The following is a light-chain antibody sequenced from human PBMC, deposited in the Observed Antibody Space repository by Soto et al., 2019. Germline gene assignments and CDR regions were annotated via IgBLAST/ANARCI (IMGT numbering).Light chain of an antibody. CDR2: YDD. Sequence: QLVLTQPPSVSEAPGQRVTISCSGSNVGNKPVNWYQQLPGKAPKLLLYYDDMLSSGVSDRFSGSKSGTSASLAISGLQNDDEGDYYCAIWDDSVDGWVFGGGTQLTVL. J-gene: IGLJ3*02. V-gene: IGLV1-36*01. CDR3: AIWDDSVDGWV. CDR1: NVGNKP.